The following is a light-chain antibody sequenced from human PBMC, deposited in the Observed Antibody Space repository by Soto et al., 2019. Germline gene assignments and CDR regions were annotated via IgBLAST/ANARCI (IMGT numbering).Light chain of an antibody. CDR3: QQYSNWPPIT. Sequence: EIVLTQSPATLSLSPGERATLSCRASQSLSRHLAWYQQIPGQAPRLLIYNTSNRATGIPARFSGSGSGTEFTLTISSLQSEDFAVYYCQQYSNWPPITFGQGTRLEIK. CDR2: NTS. J-gene: IGKJ5*01. CDR1: QSLSRH. V-gene: IGKV3-11*01.